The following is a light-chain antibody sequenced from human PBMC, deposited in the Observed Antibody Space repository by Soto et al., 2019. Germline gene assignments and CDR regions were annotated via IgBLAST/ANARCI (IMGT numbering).Light chain of an antibody. CDR2: EVS. CDR1: GCDVGSYKY. CDR3: SSYTSISSLGV. J-gene: IGLJ1*01. V-gene: IGLV2-14*01. Sequence: QSALTQPASVSGSPGQSITISCTGTGCDVGSYKYVSWYQQHPGKAPKLIIFEVSNRPSGVSDRFSGSKSGNRASLTISGLQAEDEADYYCSSYTSISSLGVFGTGTKLTVL.